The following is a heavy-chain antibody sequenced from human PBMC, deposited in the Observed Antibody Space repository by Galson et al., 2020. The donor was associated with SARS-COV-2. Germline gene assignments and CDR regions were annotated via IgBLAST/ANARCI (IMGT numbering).Heavy chain of an antibody. Sequence: SETLSLTCTVSDGSISSRSYYWGWIRQPPGKGLEWIGSIYYSGSTYYNPSLKSRVAISVDTSKNQFSLNLSSVAAADTAVYYCARIYSSAWWSCEGWGGGTLVTVSS. CDR3: ARIYSSAWWSCEG. CDR2: IYYSGST. J-gene: IGHJ2*01. D-gene: IGHD5-18*01. CDR1: DGSISSRSYY. V-gene: IGHV4-39*07.